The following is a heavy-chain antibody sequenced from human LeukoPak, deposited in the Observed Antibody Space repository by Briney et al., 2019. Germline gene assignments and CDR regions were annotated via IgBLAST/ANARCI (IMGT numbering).Heavy chain of an antibody. V-gene: IGHV3-23*01. J-gene: IGHJ4*02. CDR1: GFIFRNYA. Sequence: GGSLTLSCAASGFIFRNYAMSWVRQAPGKGLEWVSAITGSGDTTYYADSVKGRFTISRDNSKNTLYVEMNTLRAEDTAVYYCAKWGDYDILTGYYVSDFWGQGTLVTVSS. D-gene: IGHD3-9*01. CDR3: AKWGDYDILTGYYVSDF. CDR2: ITGSGDTT.